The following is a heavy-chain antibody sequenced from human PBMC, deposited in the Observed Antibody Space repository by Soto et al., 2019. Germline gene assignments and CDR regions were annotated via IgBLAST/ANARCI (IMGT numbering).Heavy chain of an antibody. V-gene: IGHV5-51*01. CDR3: ARSRSSWSPYGMDV. D-gene: IGHD6-13*01. J-gene: IGHJ6*02. CDR1: GYSFTTYW. Sequence: GESLKSSCKASGYSFTTYWIGWVRQMPVKGLDWMGIIYPGDSDTTYSPSFQGQVTISADKSISTAYLQWSSLKASDTAMYYCARSRSSWSPYGMDVWGQETTVTLSS. CDR2: IYPGDSDT.